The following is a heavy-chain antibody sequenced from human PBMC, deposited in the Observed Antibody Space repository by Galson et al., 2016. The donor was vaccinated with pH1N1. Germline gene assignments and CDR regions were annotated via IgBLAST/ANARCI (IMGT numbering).Heavy chain of an antibody. CDR1: RGSISDKDYS. J-gene: IGHJ3*02. CDR2: ISHTGST. D-gene: IGHD2-8*01. CDR3: ARLTGVFETADAFDI. V-gene: IGHV4-30-2*01. Sequence: TLSLTCTLSRGSISDKDYSWSWIRQPPGKGLEWIGYISHTGSTCFNPSLKSRLTISLGGSSKQFSLKLTAVTAADTAVYYCARLTGVFETADAFDIWGQGTMVTVTP.